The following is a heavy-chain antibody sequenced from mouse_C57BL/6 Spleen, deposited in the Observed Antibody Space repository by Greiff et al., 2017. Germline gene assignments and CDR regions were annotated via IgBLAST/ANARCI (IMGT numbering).Heavy chain of an antibody. D-gene: IGHD4-1*01. V-gene: IGHV1-15*01. CDR3: TRSWDHWYFDV. CDR2: IDPETGGT. CDR1: GYTFTDYE. Sequence: VQLQQSGAELVRPGASVTLSCKASGYTFTDYEMHWVKQTPVHGLEWIGAIDPETGGTAYNQKFKGKAILTADKSSSTAYMELRSLTSEDSAVYYCTRSWDHWYFDVWGTGTTVTVSS. J-gene: IGHJ1*03.